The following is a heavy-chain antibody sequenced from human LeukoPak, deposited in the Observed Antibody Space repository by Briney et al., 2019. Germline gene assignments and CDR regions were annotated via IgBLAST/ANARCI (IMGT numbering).Heavy chain of an antibody. V-gene: IGHV4-4*07. Sequence: SETLSLTCTVSGGSISSYYWSWIRQPAGKGLEWIGRIYTSGSTNYNPSLKSRVTMSVDTSKNQFSLKLSSVTAADTAVYYCARVRMSYYYGSGSYYNLDYWGQGTLVTVSS. D-gene: IGHD3-10*01. CDR3: ARVRMSYYYGSGSYYNLDY. J-gene: IGHJ4*02. CDR1: GGSISSYY. CDR2: IYTSGST.